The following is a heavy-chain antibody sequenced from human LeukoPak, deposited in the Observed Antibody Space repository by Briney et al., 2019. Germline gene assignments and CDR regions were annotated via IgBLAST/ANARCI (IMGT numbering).Heavy chain of an antibody. CDR2: ISGSGGRT. CDR3: AKGDFYGSGRDYYYYMDV. CDR1: GFTFSSYE. V-gene: IGHV3-23*01. D-gene: IGHD3-10*01. J-gene: IGHJ6*03. Sequence: GGSLRLSCAASGFTFSSYEMNWVRQAPGKGLEWVSPISGSGGRTYYADSVKGRFTISRDNSKNTLYLQMNSLRAEDTAVYNCAKGDFYGSGRDYYYYMDVWGKGTTVTISS.